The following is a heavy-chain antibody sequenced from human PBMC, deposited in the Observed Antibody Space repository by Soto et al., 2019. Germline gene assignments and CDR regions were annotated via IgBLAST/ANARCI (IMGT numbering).Heavy chain of an antibody. CDR3: ARVVGALGHWFDP. Sequence: QVQLVQSGAEVKKPGASVKVSCKASGYTFTSYGISWVRQAPGQGLEWMGRISAYNGNTNYAQKLQGRVTMTTDTSTGTADMELRSLRSDDTAVYYCARVVGALGHWFDPWGQGTLVTVSS. CDR2: ISAYNGNT. D-gene: IGHD1-26*01. J-gene: IGHJ5*02. V-gene: IGHV1-18*01. CDR1: GYTFTSYG.